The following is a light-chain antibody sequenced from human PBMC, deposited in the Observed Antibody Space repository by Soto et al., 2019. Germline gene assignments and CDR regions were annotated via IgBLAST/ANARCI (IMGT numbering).Light chain of an antibody. CDR1: SGDVGGYDF. Sequence: QSALTQPASVSGSPGQSITLSCTGTSGDVGGYDFVSWFQQHPGKAPKLIIYDVNDQPSGVSNRFSGSKSGNTASLTISGLQTEDEADYYCNSHTSSNTQVFGTGTKLTVL. CDR3: NSHTSSNTQV. CDR2: DVN. V-gene: IGLV2-14*01. J-gene: IGLJ1*01.